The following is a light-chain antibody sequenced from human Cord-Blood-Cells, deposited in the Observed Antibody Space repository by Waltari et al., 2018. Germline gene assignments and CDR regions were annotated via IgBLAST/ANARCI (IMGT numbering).Light chain of an antibody. CDR3: SSYTSSSTWV. Sequence: QSALTQPASVSGSPGQSITISCSGTSSDAGGYKYAPWYQQHPGKAPKLMIYDVSNRPSGVSNRFSGSKSGNTASLTISGLQAEDEADYYCSSYTSSSTWVFGGGTKLTVL. J-gene: IGLJ3*02. V-gene: IGLV2-14*01. CDR1: SSDAGGYKY. CDR2: DVS.